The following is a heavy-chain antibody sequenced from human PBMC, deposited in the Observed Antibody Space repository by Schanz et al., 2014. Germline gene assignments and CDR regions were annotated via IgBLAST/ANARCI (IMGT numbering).Heavy chain of an antibody. D-gene: IGHD3-22*01. CDR3: ARGKGGYDPFDY. CDR1: GFTFSSYS. Sequence: EVQLVESGGGLVQPGGSLRLSCSASGFTFSSYSMYWVRQAPGKGLEWVANINQDGSDTSYVDSVKGRFTISRDNAKNSLYLQMNSLRAKVTAVYDCARGKGGYDPFDYWGQGSLVTVSS. J-gene: IGHJ4*02. V-gene: IGHV3-7*01. CDR2: INQDGSDT.